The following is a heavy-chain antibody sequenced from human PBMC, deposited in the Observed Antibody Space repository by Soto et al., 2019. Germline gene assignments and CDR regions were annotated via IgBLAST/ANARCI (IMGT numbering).Heavy chain of an antibody. D-gene: IGHD6-13*01. V-gene: IGHV1-3*01. CDR3: ARALGSISGGSSSRMIYYYYGMDV. CDR1: GYTFTSHA. CDR2: INAGNGNT. J-gene: IGHJ6*02. Sequence: GASVKVSCKASGYTFTSHAMHWVRQAPGQRLEWMGWINAGNGNTKYSQKFQGRVTITRDTSASTAYMELSSLRSEDTAVYYCARALGSISGGSSSRMIYYYYGMDVWGQGTTVTVSS.